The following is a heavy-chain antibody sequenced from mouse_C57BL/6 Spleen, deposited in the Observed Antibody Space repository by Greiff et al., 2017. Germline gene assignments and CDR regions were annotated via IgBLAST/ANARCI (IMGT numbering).Heavy chain of an antibody. Sequence: QVQLQQSGAELVRPGASVTLSCKASGYTFTDYEMHWVKQTPVNGLEWIGAIDPETGGTAYNQKFKGKAILTADKSSSTAYMELRSLTSEDSAVYYCTRNYGSYYAMDYWGQGTSVTVSS. D-gene: IGHD1-1*01. CDR1: GYTFTDYE. CDR2: IDPETGGT. J-gene: IGHJ4*01. V-gene: IGHV1-15*01. CDR3: TRNYGSYYAMDY.